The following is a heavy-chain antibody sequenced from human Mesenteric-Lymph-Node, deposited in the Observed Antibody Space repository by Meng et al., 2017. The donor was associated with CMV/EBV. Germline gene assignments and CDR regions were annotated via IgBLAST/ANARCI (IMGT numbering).Heavy chain of an antibody. CDR2: MNPKSGNT. CDR1: GYTFTSFD. J-gene: IGHJ4*02. Sequence: ASVKVSCKASGYTFTSFDINWVRQAPGQGLEWMGWMNPKSGNTGYAQKFQGRVTMTRNTSISTAYMELSSLTSEDAAVYYCALLTTVTLGGIDYWGQGTLVTVSS. CDR3: ALLTTVTLGGIDY. V-gene: IGHV1-8*01. D-gene: IGHD4-11*01.